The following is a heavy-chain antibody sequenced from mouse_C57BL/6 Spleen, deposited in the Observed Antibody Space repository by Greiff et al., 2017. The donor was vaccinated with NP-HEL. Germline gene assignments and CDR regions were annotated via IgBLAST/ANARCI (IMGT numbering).Heavy chain of an antibody. CDR2: ISYDGSN. CDR1: GYSIPSGYY. V-gene: IGHV3-6*01. J-gene: IGHJ2*01. D-gene: IGHD1-1*01. Sequence: EVKLMESGPGLVKPSQSLSLTCSVTGYSIPSGYYWNWIRQFPGNKLEWMGYISYDGSNNYNPSLKNRISIPRDTSKNQFFLKLNSVTTEDTATYYCARDRDYYVSSSDFDYWGQGTTLTVSS. CDR3: ARDRDYYVSSSDFDY.